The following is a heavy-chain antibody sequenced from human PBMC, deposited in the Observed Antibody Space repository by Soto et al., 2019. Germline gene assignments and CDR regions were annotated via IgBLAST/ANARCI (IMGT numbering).Heavy chain of an antibody. Sequence: QITLKESGPTLVKPTQTLTLTCTFSGFSLSTSGLGVGWIRQPPGKALECLALIYWNDDKRYSPSLKSRLTITKDTSKNQVVLTMTNMDPVDTATYYCAHLVSELDYGDDVLAEYFQYWGQGTLVTVSS. CDR2: IYWNDDK. J-gene: IGHJ1*01. CDR3: AHLVSELDYGDDVLAEYFQY. CDR1: GFSLSTSGLG. D-gene: IGHD4-17*01. V-gene: IGHV2-5*01.